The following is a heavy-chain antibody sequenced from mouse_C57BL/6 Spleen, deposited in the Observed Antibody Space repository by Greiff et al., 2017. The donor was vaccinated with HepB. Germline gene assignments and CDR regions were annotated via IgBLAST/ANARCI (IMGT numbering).Heavy chain of an antibody. Sequence: DVQLQESGPGLVKPSQSLSLTCSVTGYSITSGYYWNWIRQFPGNKLEWMGYISYDGSNNYNPSLKNRISITRDTSKNQFFLKLNSVTTEDTATYYCARVDYDYDGYYAMDYWGQGTSVTVSS. CDR2: ISYDGSN. CDR3: ARVDYDYDGYYAMDY. V-gene: IGHV3-6*01. CDR1: GYSITSGYY. D-gene: IGHD2-4*01. J-gene: IGHJ4*01.